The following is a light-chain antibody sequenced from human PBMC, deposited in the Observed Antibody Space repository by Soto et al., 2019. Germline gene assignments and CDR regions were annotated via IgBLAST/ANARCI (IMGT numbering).Light chain of an antibody. CDR3: QQIHSTSSYT. J-gene: IGKJ2*01. CDR1: QSISSY. CDR2: AAS. Sequence: DIQMTQSPSALSASVGDRVTITCRASQSISSYLSWYQQKPGKAPQLLIYAASTLQSGVPSRFSGSGSGTDFTLTIRGLQPEDFATYYCQQIHSTSSYTFGQGTRVDIK. V-gene: IGKV1-39*01.